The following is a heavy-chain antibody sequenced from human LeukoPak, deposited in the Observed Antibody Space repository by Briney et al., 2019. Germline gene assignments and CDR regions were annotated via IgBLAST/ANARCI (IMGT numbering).Heavy chain of an antibody. CDR1: GGSFSSYY. CDR2: ITHSGST. Sequence: SETLSLTCAVYGGSFSSYYWSWIRQPPGKGLEWIGEITHSGSTNYNPSLKSRVTISVDTSKNQFSLKLSSVTAADTAVYYCARGGGGAVAGTFFYWGQGTLVTVSS. D-gene: IGHD6-19*01. CDR3: ARGGGGAVAGTFFY. V-gene: IGHV4-34*01. J-gene: IGHJ4*02.